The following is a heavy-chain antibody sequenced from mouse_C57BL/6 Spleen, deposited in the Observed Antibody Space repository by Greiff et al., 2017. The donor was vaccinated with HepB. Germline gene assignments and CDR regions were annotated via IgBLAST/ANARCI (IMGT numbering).Heavy chain of an antibody. CDR2: INYDGSST. V-gene: IGHV5-16*01. Sequence: EVKLMESEGGLVQPGSSMKLSCTASGFTFSDYYMAWVRQVPEKGLEWVANINYDGSSTYYLDSLKSRFIISRDNAKNILYLQMSSLKSVDTATYYCARASPHFDDEVAMDYWGQGTSVTVSS. CDR1: GFTFSDYY. D-gene: IGHD1-2*01. J-gene: IGHJ4*01. CDR3: ARASPHFDDEVAMDY.